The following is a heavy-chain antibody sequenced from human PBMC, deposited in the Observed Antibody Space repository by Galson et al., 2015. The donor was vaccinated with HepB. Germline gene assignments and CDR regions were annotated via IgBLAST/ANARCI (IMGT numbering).Heavy chain of an antibody. CDR3: ARVLGRWLQTDAFDI. V-gene: IGHV3-21*01. CDR2: ISSSSSYI. CDR1: GFTFSSYS. D-gene: IGHD5-24*01. Sequence: SLRLSCAASGFTFSSYSMNWVRQAPGKGLEWVSSISSSSSYIYYADSVKGRFTISRDNAKNSLYLQMNSLRAEDTAVYYCARVLGRWLQTDAFDIWGQGTMVTVSS. J-gene: IGHJ3*02.